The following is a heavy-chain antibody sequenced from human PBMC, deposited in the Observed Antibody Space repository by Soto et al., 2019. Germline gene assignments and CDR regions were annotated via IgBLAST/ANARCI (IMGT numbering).Heavy chain of an antibody. CDR3: VRSINCLGACGHFDS. J-gene: IGHJ4*02. CDR2: IWFDGSKT. CDR1: GFPFSDSG. Sequence: GGSLRLSCAASGFPFSDSGMHWVRQAPGKGLEWVAVIWFDGSKTYYGDSVGGRFTISRDNSGNTLYLQLNSLRAEDTAVYYCVRSINCLGACGHFDSWGQGALVTVSS. D-gene: IGHD2-15*01. V-gene: IGHV3-33*03.